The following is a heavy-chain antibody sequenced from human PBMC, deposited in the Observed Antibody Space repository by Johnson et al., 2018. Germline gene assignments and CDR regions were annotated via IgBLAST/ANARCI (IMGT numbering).Heavy chain of an antibody. CDR1: SGSISNYY. D-gene: IGHD1-26*01. V-gene: IGHV4-59*01. J-gene: IGHJ6*04. CDR3: ARETTGATEGLDV. Sequence: QVQLQESGPGLVKPSETLSLTCTVFSGSISNYYWSWIRQSPGKGLEWIGFIYSSGSLNYNPTLKSRVTMSLDTSKKQFSLKLSSVTAADTAVYYCARETTGATEGLDVWAKGPRSPSPQ. CDR2: IYSSGSL.